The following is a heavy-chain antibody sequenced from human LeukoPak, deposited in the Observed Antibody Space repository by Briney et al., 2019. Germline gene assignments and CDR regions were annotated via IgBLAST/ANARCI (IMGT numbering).Heavy chain of an antibody. J-gene: IGHJ4*02. V-gene: IGHV1-46*01. CDR1: GYTFTRHS. Sequence: GASAKVSCKTSGYTFTRHSMHWVRQAPGQGLEWMGIINPNGGRTTYAQKIQGRATMTRDMSTGTMYMEMSSLRSEDTAVYYCARDNNGWAWDYWGQGTLVTVPS. CDR2: INPNGGRT. CDR3: ARDNNGWAWDY. D-gene: IGHD6-19*01.